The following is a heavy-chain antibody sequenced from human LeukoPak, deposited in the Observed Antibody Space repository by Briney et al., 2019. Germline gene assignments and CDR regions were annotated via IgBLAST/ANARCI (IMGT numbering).Heavy chain of an antibody. CDR1: GYSFTNYG. CDR3: ARSHSGSLRAPFDL. D-gene: IGHD3-22*01. CDR2: ISPYNGNA. Sequence: ASVKVSCKASGYSFTNYGIIWVRQAPGQGLEWMGWISPYNGNAKYSERVQGRVTLTADTSTNTAYMEIRSLRFDDTAMYYCARSHSGSLRAPFDLCRQGTLVTVSS. V-gene: IGHV1-18*01. J-gene: IGHJ4*02.